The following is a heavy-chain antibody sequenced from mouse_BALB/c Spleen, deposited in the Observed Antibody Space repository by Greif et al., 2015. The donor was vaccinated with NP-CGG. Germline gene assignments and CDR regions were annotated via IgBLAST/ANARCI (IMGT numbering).Heavy chain of an antibody. V-gene: IGHV1S81*02. CDR2: INPSNGGT. J-gene: IGHJ2*01. CDR1: GYTFTSYY. D-gene: IGHD2-1*01. Sequence: QVQLQQPGAELVKPGASVTLSCKASGYTFTSYYMYWVKQRPGQGLEWIGGINPSNGGTNFNEKFKSKATLTVDKSSSTAYMQLSSLTSEDSAVYYCTRDGNYYFDYWGQGTTLTVSS. CDR3: TRDGNYYFDY.